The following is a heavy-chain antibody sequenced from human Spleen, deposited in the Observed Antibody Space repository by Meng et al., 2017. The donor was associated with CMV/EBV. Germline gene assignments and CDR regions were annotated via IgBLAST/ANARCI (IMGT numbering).Heavy chain of an antibody. CDR3: ARSDSSGYLYFDD. J-gene: IGHJ4*02. V-gene: IGHV3-53*01. CDR2: IYSDGST. D-gene: IGHD3-22*01. CDR1: GFTVSNNY. Sequence: SCAASGFTVSNNYMSWVRQAPGKGLEWVSVIYSDGSTYYADSVKGRFTTSRDNSKNTLYIHMNSLRAEDTAVYYCARSDSSGYLYFDDWGQGTLVTVSS.